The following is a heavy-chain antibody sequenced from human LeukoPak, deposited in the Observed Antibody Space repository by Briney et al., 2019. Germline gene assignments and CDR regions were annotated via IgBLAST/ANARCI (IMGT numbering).Heavy chain of an antibody. J-gene: IGHJ6*03. CDR3: ARDPYSGGYGAYYYYYMDV. Sequence: GGSLRLSCAAFGFTFSSYGMHWVRQAPGRGLEWMAFIQYDGSNKFYADSVKGRFTISRDNAENSLYLQMNSLRDEDTAVYYCARDPYSGGYGAYYYYYMDVWGKGTTVTVSS. V-gene: IGHV3-30*02. D-gene: IGHD6-19*01. CDR2: IQYDGSNK. CDR1: GFTFSSYG.